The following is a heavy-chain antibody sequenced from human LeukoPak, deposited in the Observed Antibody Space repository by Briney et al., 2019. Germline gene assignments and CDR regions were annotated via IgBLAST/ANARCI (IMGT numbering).Heavy chain of an antibody. CDR1: GGTFSSYA. CDR3: APYYYDSSGYLGMWD. Sequence: SVKVSCKASGGTFSSYAISWVRQAPGQGLEWMGRIIPIFGTANYAQKFQGRVTITADKSTSTAYMELSSLRSEDTAVYYCAPYYYDSSGYLGMWDWGQGTLVTVSS. V-gene: IGHV1-69*06. D-gene: IGHD3-22*01. J-gene: IGHJ4*02. CDR2: IIPIFGTA.